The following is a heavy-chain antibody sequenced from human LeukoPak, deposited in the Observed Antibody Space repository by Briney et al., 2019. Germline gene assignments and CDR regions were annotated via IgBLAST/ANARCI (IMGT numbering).Heavy chain of an antibody. D-gene: IGHD3-22*01. CDR2: IYYSGST. Sequence: SETLSLTCTVSGGSISSYYWSWIRQPPGKGLEWIGYIYYSGSTNYNPSLKSRVTISVDTSKNQFSLKLSSVTAADTAVYYCARGRSRITMIVVVKNWYFDLWGRGTLVTVSS. V-gene: IGHV4-59*01. CDR3: ARGRSRITMIVVVKNWYFDL. J-gene: IGHJ2*01. CDR1: GGSISSYY.